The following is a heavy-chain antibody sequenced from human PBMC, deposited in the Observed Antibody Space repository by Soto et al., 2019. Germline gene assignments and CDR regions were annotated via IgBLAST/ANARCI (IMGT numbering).Heavy chain of an antibody. V-gene: IGHV1-69*13. D-gene: IGHD4-4*01. Sequence: SVKVSCKASGDTFGRFTINWVRQAPGQGLEWMGGIKPISDITNYAQRFQSRVTFTADASTSTVYLERSSLRSEDTDMYYCARDPPTINKLIGVWFDPWGQGTLVTVSS. CDR3: ARDPPTINKLIGVWFDP. J-gene: IGHJ5*02. CDR1: GDTFGRFT. CDR2: IKPISDIT.